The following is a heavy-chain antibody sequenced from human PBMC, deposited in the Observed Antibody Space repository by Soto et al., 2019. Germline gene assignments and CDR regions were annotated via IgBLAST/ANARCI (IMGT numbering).Heavy chain of an antibody. Sequence: NPSETLSLTCTVSGGSVSSGSYYWSWIRQPPGKGLEWIGYIYYSGSTNYNPSLKSRVTISVDTSKNQFSLKLSSVTAADTAVYYCARVSYGEGIYWGQGTLVTVSS. CDR1: GGSVSSGSYY. CDR3: ARVSYGEGIY. CDR2: IYYSGST. V-gene: IGHV4-61*01. J-gene: IGHJ4*02. D-gene: IGHD4-17*01.